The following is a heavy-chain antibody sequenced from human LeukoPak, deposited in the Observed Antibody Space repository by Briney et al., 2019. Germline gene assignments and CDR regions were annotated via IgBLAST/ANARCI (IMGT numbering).Heavy chain of an antibody. J-gene: IGHJ4*02. CDR2: ISGSGIST. V-gene: IGHV3-23*01. Sequence: GGSLRLSCAAAGFTFSDYGMNWVRQAPGKGLEWVSGISGSGISTYYADSVKGRFTISRDNSKNTLYLQMNSLRAEDTAVYYCAKGATCPDYWGQGTLVTVSS. CDR1: GFTFSDYG. D-gene: IGHD5-24*01. CDR3: AKGATCPDY.